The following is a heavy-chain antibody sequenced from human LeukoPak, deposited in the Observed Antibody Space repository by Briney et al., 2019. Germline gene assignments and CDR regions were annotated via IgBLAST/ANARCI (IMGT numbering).Heavy chain of an antibody. V-gene: IGHV3-33*08. J-gene: IGHJ6*01. CDR2: IWYDGSNK. CDR1: GFTFSSYG. D-gene: IGHD3-10*01. CDR3: AREKVVRGVILHYGMDV. Sequence: PGGSLRLSCAASGFTFSSYGMHWVRQAPGKGLEWVAVIWYDGSNKYYADSVKGRFTISRDNSKNTLYLQMNSLRAEDTAVYYCAREKVVRGVILHYGMDVWGQGTTVTVSS.